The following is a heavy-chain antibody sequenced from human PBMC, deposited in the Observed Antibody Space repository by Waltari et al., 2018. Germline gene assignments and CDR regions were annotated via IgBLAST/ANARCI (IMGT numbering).Heavy chain of an antibody. Sequence: QLQLQASGPGLVKPSGPRSLGCAVSGDSVTSANCGSWVRQSPQRGLEWIGQVLSTGKTNYSPSFASRVTMSLAASNNQFSLKVTSATAADTAVYYCARDRGRGLYLDAWGPGTLVTVSP. CDR2: VLSTGKT. J-gene: IGHJ5*02. CDR3: ARDRGRGLYLDA. V-gene: IGHV4-4*02. CDR1: GDSVTSANC. D-gene: IGHD2-15*01.